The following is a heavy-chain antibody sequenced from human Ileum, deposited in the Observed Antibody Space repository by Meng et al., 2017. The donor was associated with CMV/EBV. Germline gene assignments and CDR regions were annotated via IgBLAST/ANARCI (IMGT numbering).Heavy chain of an antibody. CDR1: GYTFTGYY. D-gene: IGHD2-21*01. CDR2: INPNSGGT. CDR3: ARDVAARQSDYYYYGMDV. Sequence: ASVKVSCKASGYTFTGYYMHWVRQAPGQGLEWMGWINPNSGGTNYAQKFQGRVTMTRDTSISTAYMELSRLRSDDTAVYYRARDVAARQSDYYYYGMDVWGQGTTVTVSS. J-gene: IGHJ6*02. V-gene: IGHV1-2*02.